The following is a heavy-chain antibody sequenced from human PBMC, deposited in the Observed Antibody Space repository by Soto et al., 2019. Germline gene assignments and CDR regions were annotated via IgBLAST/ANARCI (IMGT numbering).Heavy chain of an antibody. J-gene: IGHJ4*02. CDR1: GFTFSSYG. D-gene: IGHD6-19*01. V-gene: IGHV3-30*18. Sequence: GGSLRLSCAASGFTFSSYGMHWVRQAPGKGLEWVAVISYDGSNKYYADSVKGRFTISRDNSKNTLYLQMNSLRAEDTAVYYCAKRKTTSGWLGGEFDYWGQGTLVTVSS. CDR2: ISYDGSNK. CDR3: AKRKTTSGWLGGEFDY.